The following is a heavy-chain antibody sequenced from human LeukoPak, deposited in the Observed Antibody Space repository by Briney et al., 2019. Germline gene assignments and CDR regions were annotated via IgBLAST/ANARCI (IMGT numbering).Heavy chain of an antibody. J-gene: IGHJ6*03. Sequence: ASVKVSCKASGGTFSSYAISWVRQAPGQGLEWMGVIIPIFGTANYAQKFQGRVTITADKSTSTAYMELSSLRSEDTAVYYCASHVDDSSGYRHGYYYYYMDVWGKGTTVTVSS. CDR2: IIPIFGTA. CDR1: GGTFSSYA. CDR3: ASHVDDSSGYRHGYYYYYMDV. V-gene: IGHV1-69*06. D-gene: IGHD3-22*01.